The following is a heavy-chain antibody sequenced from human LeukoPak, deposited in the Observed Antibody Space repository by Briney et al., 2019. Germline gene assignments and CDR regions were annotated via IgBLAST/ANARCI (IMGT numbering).Heavy chain of an antibody. CDR3: ARAGTGGYSYGYPDS. Sequence: PSETLSLTCNVSGGSISSYYWSWIRQPPGKGLEWIGYIYYSGSTKYNPPLESRVTISVDTSKNQVSLKLSSVTAADTAVYYCARAGTGGYSYGYPDSWGQGTLVTVSS. D-gene: IGHD5-18*01. CDR2: IYYSGST. V-gene: IGHV4-59*08. CDR1: GGSISSYY. J-gene: IGHJ4*02.